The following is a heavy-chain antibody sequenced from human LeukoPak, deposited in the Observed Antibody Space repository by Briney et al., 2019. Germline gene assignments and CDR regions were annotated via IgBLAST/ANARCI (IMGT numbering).Heavy chain of an antibody. J-gene: IGHJ4*02. V-gene: IGHV1-69*05. Sequence: GSSVKVSCKASGGTFSSYAISWVRQAPGQGLEWMGGIIPIFGTANYAQKFQGRVTITTDESTSTAYMELSSLRSEDTAVYYCATTNHYDSSGYYQAYWGQGTLVTVSS. CDR3: ATTNHYDSSGYYQAY. CDR2: IIPIFGTA. CDR1: GGTFSSYA. D-gene: IGHD3-22*01.